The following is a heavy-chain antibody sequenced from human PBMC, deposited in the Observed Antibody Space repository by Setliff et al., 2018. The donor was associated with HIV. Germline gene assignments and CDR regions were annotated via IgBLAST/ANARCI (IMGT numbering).Heavy chain of an antibody. CDR1: GYNFTSHD. J-gene: IGHJ6*03. D-gene: IGHD3-3*01. V-gene: IGHV1-8*01. CDR3: ARQKYWSGYYGEGYYYYMDV. Sequence: GASVKVSCKASGYNFTSHDINWVRQAPGQGLEWMGWMNPKSGNTGYARKFQGRVTIFADTPTNQFSLVLNSVTAADTALYYCARQKYWSGYYGEGYYYYMDVWGKGTTVTVSS. CDR2: MNPKSGNT.